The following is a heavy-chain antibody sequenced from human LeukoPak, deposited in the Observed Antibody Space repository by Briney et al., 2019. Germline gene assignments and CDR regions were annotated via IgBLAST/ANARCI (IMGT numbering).Heavy chain of an antibody. V-gene: IGHV3-23*01. CDR1: GFTFSTYA. Sequence: GGSLRLSCAASGFTFSTYAMSWVRQAPGKGLEWVSVISASGGTTYYAASVKGRFTISRDSSKSTLYLHMSSLRAEDTAVYFCAKQGTYTPYPDFDSWGQGTLVTVSS. CDR3: AKQGTYTPYPDFDS. J-gene: IGHJ4*02. CDR2: ISASGGTT. D-gene: IGHD2-2*02.